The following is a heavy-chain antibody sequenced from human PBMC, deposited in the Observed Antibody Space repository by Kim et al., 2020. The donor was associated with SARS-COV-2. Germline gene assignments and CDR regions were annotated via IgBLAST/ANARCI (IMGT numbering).Heavy chain of an antibody. CDR2: ISYDGSNK. V-gene: IGHV3-30*18. J-gene: IGHJ5*02. D-gene: IGHD3-10*01. CDR1: GFTFSSYG. Sequence: GGSLRLSCAASGFTFSSYGMHWVRQAQGKGREWVAGISYDGSNKYYADSVKGRFTIARDNSKNTLYLQMNSLRAEDTAVYYCAKEGGYYGSGSYYKSWFDPWGQGTLVTVSS. CDR3: AKEGGYYGSGSYYKSWFDP.